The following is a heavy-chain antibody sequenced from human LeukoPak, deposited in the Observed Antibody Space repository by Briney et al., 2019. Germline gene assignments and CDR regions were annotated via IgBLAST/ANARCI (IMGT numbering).Heavy chain of an antibody. D-gene: IGHD6-19*01. J-gene: IGHJ3*02. V-gene: IGHV3-74*01. CDR2: INGEGRST. CDR1: GFTFSTYW. Sequence: GGSLRLSCAASGFTFSTYWMHWVRQAPGKGLVWVSRINGEGRSTSHADSVKGRFTISRDNAKNKLYLQMNSLRAEDTAVYYCAREANSGYSSGDDAFDIWGQGTMVTVSS. CDR3: AREANSGYSSGDDAFDI.